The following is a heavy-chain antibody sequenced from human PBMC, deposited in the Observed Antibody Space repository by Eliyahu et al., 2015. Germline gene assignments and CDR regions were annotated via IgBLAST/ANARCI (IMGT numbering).Heavy chain of an antibody. CDR2: INXSGDT. D-gene: IGHD2-15*01. Sequence: QVQLQQWGAGLLKPSETLSLTCGXYDGXFSGYYWSWXRQPAGKGPEWIGEINXSGDTTYNPSLRSRVTISVDASKKHFSLNMTSLSAADTAVYYCARGHYCPGGSCYKKVTLFFGTWGRGILVSVSS. CDR3: ARGHYCPGGSCYKKVTLFFGT. CDR1: DGXFSGYY. J-gene: IGHJ4*02. V-gene: IGHV4-34*01.